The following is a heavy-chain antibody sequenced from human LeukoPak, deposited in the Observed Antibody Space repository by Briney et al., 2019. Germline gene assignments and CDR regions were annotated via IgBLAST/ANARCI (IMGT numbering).Heavy chain of an antibody. CDR1: GFTFSSYG. Sequence: SGGSLRLSCAASGFTFSSYGMHWVRQAPGKGLEWVAVIWYDGSNKYYADSAKGRFTISRDNSKNTLYLQMNSLRAEDTAVYYCAKWRSGWYFDLWGRGTLVTVSS. J-gene: IGHJ2*01. D-gene: IGHD3-3*01. CDR2: IWYDGSNK. CDR3: AKWRSGWYFDL. V-gene: IGHV3-33*06.